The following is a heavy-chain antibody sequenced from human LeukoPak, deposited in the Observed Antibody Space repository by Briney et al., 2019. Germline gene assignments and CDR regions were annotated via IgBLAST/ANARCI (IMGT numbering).Heavy chain of an antibody. J-gene: IGHJ4*02. CDR3: AKGSAVAGYYFDY. D-gene: IGHD6-19*01. CDR1: GFTFSNYA. Sequence: GGSLRLSCAASGFTFSNYAMSWVRQAPGKGLEWVSAISGSGGTTYYADSVKGRFTISRDNSKNTLYLQMNSLRAEVTAVYYCAKGSAVAGYYFDYWGQGTLVTVSS. CDR2: ISGSGGTT. V-gene: IGHV3-23*01.